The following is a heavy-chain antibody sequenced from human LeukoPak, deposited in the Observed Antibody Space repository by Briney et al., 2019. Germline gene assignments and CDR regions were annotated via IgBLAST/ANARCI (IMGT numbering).Heavy chain of an antibody. CDR1: GFTFSTYN. J-gene: IGHJ4*02. Sequence: GGSLRLSCTASGFTFSTYNMNWVRQAPGKGLEWVLYISSSTTTISYTDSVKGRFTIYRDNAKNSLYLQMNSLRVEDTAVYYCASYTPVPGTRGLQYWGQGALVTVSS. D-gene: IGHD6-19*01. V-gene: IGHV3-48*04. CDR3: ASYTPVPGTRGLQY. CDR2: ISSSTTTI.